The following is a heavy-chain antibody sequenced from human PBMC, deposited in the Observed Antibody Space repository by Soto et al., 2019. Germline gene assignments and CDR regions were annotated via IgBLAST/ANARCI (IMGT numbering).Heavy chain of an antibody. CDR2: INPDGNDK. CDR3: ARDPNRGGDFDF. CDR1: GFAFGTYW. J-gene: IGHJ4*02. D-gene: IGHD3-16*01. Sequence: EVHLVESGGGLVQPGGSQRLSCEASGFAFGTYWMTWVRQAPGKGLEWVANINPDGNDKYYADSVRGRFTVSRDNSKNSLFLQMNSLRAEDTAVYYCARDPNRGGDFDFWGQGTLVTVSS. V-gene: IGHV3-7*05.